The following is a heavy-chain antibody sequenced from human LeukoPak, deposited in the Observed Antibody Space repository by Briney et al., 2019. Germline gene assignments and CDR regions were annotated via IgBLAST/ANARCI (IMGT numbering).Heavy chain of an antibody. D-gene: IGHD1-26*01. CDR3: GGSGSRGNCFDP. Sequence: GGSLRLSCAASGFTFSSYWMHWVRQAPGKGLVWVSRINSDGSITIYADSVKGRFTISRDNSKDTLYLQMNSLRAGDTAVYYWGGSGSRGNCFDPWGQRTPFTLSS. CDR1: GFTFSSYW. CDR2: INSDGSIT. J-gene: IGHJ5*02. V-gene: IGHV3-74*01.